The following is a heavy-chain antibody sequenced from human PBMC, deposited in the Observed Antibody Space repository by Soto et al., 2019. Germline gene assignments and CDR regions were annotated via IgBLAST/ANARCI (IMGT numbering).Heavy chain of an antibody. CDR3: ARGGGVGVAGSAAFEM. V-gene: IGHV1-2*02. Sequence: QLHLVQSGAVVKKPGASVTVSCSASGYPVTAYYMHWVRQAPGRGLEWMGGINPATGAAKYTQTFQGRVTMTRDTSTSTVFMELSGLTSEDTAVFYCARGGGVGVAGSAAFEMWGQGTFVTVAS. CDR2: INPATGAA. CDR1: GYPVTAYY. D-gene: IGHD3-3*01. J-gene: IGHJ3*02.